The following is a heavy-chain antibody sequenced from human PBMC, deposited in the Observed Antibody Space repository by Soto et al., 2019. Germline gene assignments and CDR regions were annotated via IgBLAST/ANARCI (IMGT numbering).Heavy chain of an antibody. J-gene: IGHJ4*02. CDR2: IYWDDDK. CDR1: GFSLSTTGVG. V-gene: IGHV2-5*02. Sequence: QITLKESGPTLVKPTQTLTLTCTFSGFSLSTTGVGVGWIRQPPGKALDWLALIYWDDDKRYSPSLKSRLTNPKDTPKTRLVLTMTNMDPRDTATYYCVHAPPVTTGGDYWGQGTLVPLSS. D-gene: IGHD4-17*01. CDR3: VHAPPVTTGGDY.